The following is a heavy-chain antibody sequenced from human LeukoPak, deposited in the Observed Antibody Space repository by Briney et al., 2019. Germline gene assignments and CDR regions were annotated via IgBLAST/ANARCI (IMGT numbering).Heavy chain of an antibody. V-gene: IGHV4-34*01. CDR2: INHRGRT. J-gene: IGHJ4*02. Sequence: PTESLSLTCAVHGGSLIGYYWGSIRQPPGKGLGWNGDINHRGRTNTNPSLKSRVTISVDQSKNQYCMKLRYVSAPDPSMSCCARGRAAAGTGDGGENPFDYWGQGTLVTVSS. D-gene: IGHD6-13*01. CDR3: ARGRAAAGTGDGGENPFDY. CDR1: GGSLIGYY.